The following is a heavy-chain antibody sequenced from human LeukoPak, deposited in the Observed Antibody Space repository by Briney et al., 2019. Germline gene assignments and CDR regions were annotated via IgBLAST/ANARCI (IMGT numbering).Heavy chain of an antibody. CDR3: ARAKVPKYSSSWPGDAFDI. D-gene: IGHD6-13*01. CDR1: GFTFSSYW. J-gene: IGHJ3*02. Sequence: GGSLRLSCAASGFTFSSYWMSWVRQAPGKGLEWVANIKQDGSEKYYVDSVKGRFTISRDNAKNSLYLQMNSLRAEDTAVYYCARAKVPKYSSSWPGDAFDIWGQXTMVTVSS. CDR2: IKQDGSEK. V-gene: IGHV3-7*01.